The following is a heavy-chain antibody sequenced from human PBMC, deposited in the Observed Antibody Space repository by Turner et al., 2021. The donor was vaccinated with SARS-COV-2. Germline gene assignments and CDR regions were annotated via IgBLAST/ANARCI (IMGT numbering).Heavy chain of an antibody. V-gene: IGHV3-33*01. J-gene: IGHJ5*02. Sequence: QVQLVESGGGVVQPGRSLRRSWAASGVTFSSYGMHWVRPAPGKGLGWVAVIWYDGSNKYYADSVKGRFTISRDNSKNTLYLQMNSLRAEDTAVYYCAREGLWPDNWFDPWGQGTLVTVSS. D-gene: IGHD3-10*01. CDR3: AREGLWPDNWFDP. CDR2: IWYDGSNK. CDR1: GVTFSSYG.